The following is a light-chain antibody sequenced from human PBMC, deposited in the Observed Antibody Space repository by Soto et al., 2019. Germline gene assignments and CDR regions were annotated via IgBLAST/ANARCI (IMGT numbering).Light chain of an antibody. CDR2: AAT. J-gene: IGKJ4*01. CDR3: QQHADWHLT. Sequence: EIVLTQSPATLSLSPGERATLSCRASRSVGNNLSWYQKQPGQAPGLLIYAATTRATGIPARFSGSGSGTAFTLTSSSREPADFAVYYCQQHADWHLTFGGGTKVEIK. CDR1: RSVGNN. V-gene: IGKV3-11*01.